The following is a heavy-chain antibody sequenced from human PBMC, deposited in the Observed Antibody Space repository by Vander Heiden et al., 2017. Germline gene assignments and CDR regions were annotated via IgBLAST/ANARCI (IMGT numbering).Heavy chain of an antibody. CDR1: GHTLTGHP. Sequence: QVQLVQSGAEVKNPGASVNVSCKASGHTLTGHPMHGVRQGPGQGLEWMGWVKPNSGGTNNAQKFQGRVTMTRDTSISTGYMELSRLRSDDTAVYYCARGDYCSGGSCYSSNWCDPWGQGTLVTVSS. V-gene: IGHV1-2*02. D-gene: IGHD2-15*01. CDR2: VKPNSGGT. J-gene: IGHJ5*02. CDR3: ARGDYCSGGSCYSSNWCDP.